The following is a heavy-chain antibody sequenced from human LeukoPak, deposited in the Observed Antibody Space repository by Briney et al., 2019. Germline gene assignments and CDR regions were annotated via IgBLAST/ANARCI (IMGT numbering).Heavy chain of an antibody. J-gene: IGHJ4*02. D-gene: IGHD2-15*01. Sequence: PGGSLRLSCAASGFTFSSYGMRWVRQAPGKGLEWVAVISYDGSNKYYADSVKGRFTISRDNSKNTLYLQMNSLRAEDTAVYYCAKDFGRYCSGGSCYPDYWGQGTLVTVSS. CDR1: GFTFSSYG. CDR2: ISYDGSNK. CDR3: AKDFGRYCSGGSCYPDY. V-gene: IGHV3-30*18.